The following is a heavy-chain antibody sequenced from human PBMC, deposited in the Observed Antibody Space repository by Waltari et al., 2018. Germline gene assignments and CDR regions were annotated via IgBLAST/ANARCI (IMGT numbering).Heavy chain of an antibody. Sequence: QMQLVQSGPEVKKPGTSVKVSCKASGFTFTSSAVQWVRQARGQRLEWIGWIVVGSGNTNYEQKFQERVTITRDMSTSTAYMELSSLRSEDTAVYYCAAGDSSGYYDYWGQGTLVTVSS. CDR2: IVVGSGNT. J-gene: IGHJ4*02. CDR3: AAGDSSGYYDY. V-gene: IGHV1-58*01. D-gene: IGHD3-22*01. CDR1: GFTFTSSA.